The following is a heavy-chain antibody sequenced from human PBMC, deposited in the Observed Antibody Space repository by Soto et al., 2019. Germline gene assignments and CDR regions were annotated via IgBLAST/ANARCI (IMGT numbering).Heavy chain of an antibody. D-gene: IGHD3-9*01. V-gene: IGHV1-24*01. Sequence: ASVKVSCKVSGYTLTELSMHWVRQAPGKGLEWMGGFDPEDGETIYAQKFQGRVTMTEDTSTDTAYMELSSLRSEETAVYYCATVPTPDVLRYFDWLLPDYWGQGTLVTVSS. CDR3: ATVPTPDVLRYFDWLLPDY. CDR2: FDPEDGET. J-gene: IGHJ4*02. CDR1: GYTLTELS.